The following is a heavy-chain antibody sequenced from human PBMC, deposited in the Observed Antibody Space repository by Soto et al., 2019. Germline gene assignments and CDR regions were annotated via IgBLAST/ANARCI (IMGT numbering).Heavy chain of an antibody. CDR1: GYTFTRYY. V-gene: IGHV1-46*03. Sequence: QVQLVQSGAEVKKPGASVKVSCKASGYTFTRYYIHWVRQAPGQGLEWMGLINPSGGTISYAQKFRGRRPRIRDTSTRTVYMDLSSLRSEDTAVYYCARGGETERVGVRSHWDFWGQGTLVTVSS. CDR3: ARGGETERVGVRSHWDF. D-gene: IGHD1-26*01. CDR2: INPSGGTI. J-gene: IGHJ4*02.